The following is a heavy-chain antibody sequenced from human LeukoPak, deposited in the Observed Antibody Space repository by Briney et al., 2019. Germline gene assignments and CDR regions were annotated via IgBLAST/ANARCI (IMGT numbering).Heavy chain of an antibody. V-gene: IGHV1-46*01. D-gene: IGHD2-15*01. CDR3: ATALVVVAATNLDY. CDR1: GFTFTSSY. Sequence: ASVKVSCKTSGFTFTSSYIHWVRQAPGQGLEWMGIINPSGDSTTYAQKFQGRVTMTEDTSTDTAYMELSSLRSEDTAVYYCATALVVVAATNLDYWGQGTLVTVSS. CDR2: INPSGDST. J-gene: IGHJ4*02.